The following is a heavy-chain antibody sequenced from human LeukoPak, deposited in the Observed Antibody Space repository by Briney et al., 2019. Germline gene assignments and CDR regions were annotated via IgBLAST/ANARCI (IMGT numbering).Heavy chain of an antibody. CDR1: GDSVSSYY. Sequence: SETLSLTCTASGDSVSSYYWSWIRPPPGKGLEWIVYIYHSGSTNYNPSLKSRVTTSVDTSRNQFSLNLSSVTAADTAVYYCAVLGNYALDYWGQGTLVTVSS. CDR2: IYHSGST. CDR3: AVLGNYALDY. D-gene: IGHD3-16*01. J-gene: IGHJ4*02. V-gene: IGHV4-59*02.